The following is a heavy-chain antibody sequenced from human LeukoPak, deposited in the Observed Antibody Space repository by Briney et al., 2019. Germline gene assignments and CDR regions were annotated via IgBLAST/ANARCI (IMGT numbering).Heavy chain of an antibody. D-gene: IGHD6-13*01. Sequence: SETLSLTCTVSGGSISSCYWSWIRQPAGKGLEWIGRIYTSGSTNYNPSLKSRVTMSVDTSKNQFSLKLSSVTAADTAVYYCARAGELIAAAGIRGAFDIWGQGTMVTVSS. J-gene: IGHJ3*02. CDR2: IYTSGST. V-gene: IGHV4-4*07. CDR3: ARAGELIAAAGIRGAFDI. CDR1: GGSISSCY.